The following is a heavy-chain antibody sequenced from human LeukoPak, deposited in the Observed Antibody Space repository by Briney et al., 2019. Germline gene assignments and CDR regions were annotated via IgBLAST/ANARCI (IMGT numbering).Heavy chain of an antibody. D-gene: IGHD1-26*01. CDR3: ARQRGGSYLFY. J-gene: IGHJ4*02. V-gene: IGHV4-39*01. CDR2: ICYSGST. CDR1: GGSISSSSYY. Sequence: SETLSLTCTVSGGSISSSSYYWGWIRQPPGKGLEWIGSICYSGSTYYNPFLKSRVTISVDTSKNQFSLKLSSVTAADPAVYYCARQRGGSYLFYWGQGTLVTVSS.